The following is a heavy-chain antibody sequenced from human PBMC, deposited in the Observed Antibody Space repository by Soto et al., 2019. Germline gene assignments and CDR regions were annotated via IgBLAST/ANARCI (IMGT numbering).Heavy chain of an antibody. CDR1: GFTFSSYA. CDR2: ISYDGSNK. V-gene: IGHV3-30-3*01. J-gene: IGHJ6*02. CDR3: ARELLETYYYDSSVYYYYGMDV. Sequence: PGGSLRLSCAASGFTFSSYAMHWVRQAPGKGLEWVAVISYDGSNKYYADSVKGRFTISRDNSKNTLYLQMNSLRAEDTAVYYCARELLETYYYDSSVYYYYGMDVWGQGTLVTVSS. D-gene: IGHD3-22*01.